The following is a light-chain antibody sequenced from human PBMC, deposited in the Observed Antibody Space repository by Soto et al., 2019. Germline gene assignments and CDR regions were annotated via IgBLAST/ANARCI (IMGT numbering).Light chain of an antibody. CDR1: SSDVGGYNY. CDR3: SSYTSNNTLV. V-gene: IGLV2-14*03. CDR2: DVG. J-gene: IGLJ1*01. Sequence: QSALTQPASVSGSPGQSITISCTGTSSDVGGYNYVSWYQQHPGKAPKLMIYDVGNWPSGVSDRFSGSKSGNTASLTISGLQAEDEADYYCSSYTSNNTLVFGTETKLTVL.